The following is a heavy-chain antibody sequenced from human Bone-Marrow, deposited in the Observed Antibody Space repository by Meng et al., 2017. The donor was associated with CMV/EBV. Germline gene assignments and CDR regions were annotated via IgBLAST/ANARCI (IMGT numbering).Heavy chain of an antibody. J-gene: IGHJ5*02. CDR3: ARKGRVGRNWFDP. CDR2: INAGDGHT. V-gene: IGHV1-3*01. Sequence: CKASGYTFTYYPIQWVRQAPGQRLEWMGRINAGDGHTKYSQKFQGRVTFTRDTSATTAYMHLSSLRSEDTAVYYCARKGRVGRNWFDPWGQGTLVTVSS. D-gene: IGHD1-14*01. CDR1: GYTFTYYP.